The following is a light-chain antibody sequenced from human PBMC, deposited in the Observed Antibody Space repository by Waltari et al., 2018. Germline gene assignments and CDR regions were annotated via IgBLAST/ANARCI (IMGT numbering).Light chain of an antibody. Sequence: QSVLTQPPSVSATPGQKVTISCFGSSSHIGSNFVSWYQQFPGTAPRLLIYDNNKRPAGIPDRFAGSKSGTAATLDITGLQSGDEADYDCATWDSGLSGVCGGGTKVTVL. CDR3: ATWDSGLSGV. CDR1: SSHIGSNF. J-gene: IGLJ3*02. CDR2: DNN. V-gene: IGLV1-51*01.